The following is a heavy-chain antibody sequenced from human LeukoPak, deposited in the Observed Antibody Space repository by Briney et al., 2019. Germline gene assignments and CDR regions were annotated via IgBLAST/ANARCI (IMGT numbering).Heavy chain of an antibody. CDR2: IYYSGSA. CDR1: GDSNDDINTCCW. CDR3: ARWGYGSGDS. J-gene: IGHJ4*02. D-gene: IGHD3-10*01. Sequence: SETLSLTCDVSGDSNDDINTCCWWTWVRQSPGKGLEWIGYIYYSGSAYYNPSLKSQVTISVDTSKNQFSLKLSSVTAADTAVYYCARWGYGSGDSWGQGTLVTVSS. V-gene: IGHV4-30-4*01.